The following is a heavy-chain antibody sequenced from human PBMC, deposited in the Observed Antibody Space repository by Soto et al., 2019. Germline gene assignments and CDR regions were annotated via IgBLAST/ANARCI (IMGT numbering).Heavy chain of an antibody. Sequence: RGSVRLSCGGSGFTFSSNWMSWVRQAPGKGLEGVANIKQDGSDKNYIHSVKGRFTISRDNAKNSLYRQMDSLRVEHTAVHYCGSDGPNKLGFEFWGQGNLVTVSS. CDR1: GFTFSSNW. J-gene: IGHJ4*02. CDR2: IKQDGSDK. V-gene: IGHV3-7*01. CDR3: GSDGPNKLGFEF. D-gene: IGHD7-27*01.